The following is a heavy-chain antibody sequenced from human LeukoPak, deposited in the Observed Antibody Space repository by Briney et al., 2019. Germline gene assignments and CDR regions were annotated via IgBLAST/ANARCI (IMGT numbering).Heavy chain of an antibody. CDR2: IYPGDSDT. D-gene: IGHD6-13*01. Sequence: GESLKISCKGSGYSFTSYWIGWVRQMPGKGLEWMGIIYPGDSDTRYSPSFQGQATISADKSISTAYLQWSSLKASDTAMYYCARHRRIAAAGTTSDLDYWGQGTLVTVSS. CDR1: GYSFTSYW. CDR3: ARHRRIAAAGTTSDLDY. V-gene: IGHV5-51*01. J-gene: IGHJ4*02.